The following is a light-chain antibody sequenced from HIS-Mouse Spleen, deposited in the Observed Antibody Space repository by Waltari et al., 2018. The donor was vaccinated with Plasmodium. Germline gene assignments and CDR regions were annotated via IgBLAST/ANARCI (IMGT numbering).Light chain of an antibody. Sequence: IVMTQSPATLSVSPRYRATLSCRSSQSVSSNLAWYQQKPGQAPRLLIYGASTRATGIPARFSGSGSGTEFTLTISSLQSEDFAVYYCQQYNNWPAWTFGQGTKVEIK. CDR1: QSVSSN. J-gene: IGKJ1*01. CDR2: GAS. V-gene: IGKV3-15*01. CDR3: QQYNNWPAWT.